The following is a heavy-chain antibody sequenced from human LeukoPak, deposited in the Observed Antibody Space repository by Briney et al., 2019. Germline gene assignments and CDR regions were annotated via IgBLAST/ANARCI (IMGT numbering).Heavy chain of an antibody. CDR1: GGTLNTYG. V-gene: IGHV1-69*04. Sequence: SVKVSFKASGGTLNTYGIGWVRQAPGQGLEWMGRIIPILGIVNYAHKFQARVTITADKSTSTVYMELSSLRSEDTALYYCARAREETYYYDGSGYAPVAFNIWGRGTMVIVSS. D-gene: IGHD3-22*01. J-gene: IGHJ3*02. CDR3: ARAREETYYYDGSGYAPVAFNI. CDR2: IIPILGIV.